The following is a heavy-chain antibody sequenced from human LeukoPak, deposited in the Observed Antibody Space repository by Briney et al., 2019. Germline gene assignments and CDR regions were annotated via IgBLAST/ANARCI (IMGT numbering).Heavy chain of an antibody. CDR3: ARDGGMRGFDP. Sequence: SETLSLTCTVSGGSISSHYWSWIRQPPGKGLEWIGYIYYSGSTNYNPSLKSRVTISVDTSKNQFSLKLSSVTAADTAVYYCARDGGMRGFDPWGRGTLVTVSS. V-gene: IGHV4-59*11. CDR2: IYYSGST. J-gene: IGHJ5*02. CDR1: GGSISSHY.